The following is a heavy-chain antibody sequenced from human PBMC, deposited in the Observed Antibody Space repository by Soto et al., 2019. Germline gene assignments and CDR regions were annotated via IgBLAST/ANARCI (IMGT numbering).Heavy chain of an antibody. J-gene: IGHJ6*03. CDR2: IRSKAYGGTT. V-gene: IGHV3-49*03. CDR1: GFTFGDYA. D-gene: IGHD2-8*01. Sequence: EVQLVESGGGLVQPGRSLRLSCTASGFTFGDYAMSWFRQAPGKGLEWVGFIRSKAYGGTTEYAASVKGRFTNSRDDSKSIAYLQMNSLKTEDTAVYYCTRDMGGIVLMVYASPVYMDVWGKGTTVTVSS. CDR3: TRDMGGIVLMVYASPVYMDV.